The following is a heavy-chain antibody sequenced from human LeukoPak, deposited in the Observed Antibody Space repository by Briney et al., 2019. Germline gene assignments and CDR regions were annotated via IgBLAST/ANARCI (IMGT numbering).Heavy chain of an antibody. CDR3: ARRGGSNTSPFDY. D-gene: IGHD3-16*01. CDR2: FYYSGST. Sequence: PSETLSLTCIVSGGSITSYFWSWIRQPPGKGLEWIGYFYYSGSTNYNPSLESRVTISVDTSKNQFSLKLTSVTAADTAVYYCARRGGSNTSPFDYWGQGTLVTVSS. CDR1: GGSITSYF. V-gene: IGHV4-59*08. J-gene: IGHJ4*02.